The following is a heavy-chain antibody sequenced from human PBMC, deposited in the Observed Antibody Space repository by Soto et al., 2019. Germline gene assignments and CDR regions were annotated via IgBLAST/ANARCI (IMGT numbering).Heavy chain of an antibody. CDR2: INPSGGST. CDR1: GYTFTSYY. Sequence: ASVKVSCTASGYTFTSYYMHWVRQAPGQGLEWMGIINPSGGSTSYAQKLQGRVTMSRDTSTSTVYMELSSLRSEDTAVYYCARPANYGDYAAYYYGMDVWGQGTTVTVSS. D-gene: IGHD4-17*01. CDR3: ARPANYGDYAAYYYGMDV. J-gene: IGHJ6*02. V-gene: IGHV1-46*04.